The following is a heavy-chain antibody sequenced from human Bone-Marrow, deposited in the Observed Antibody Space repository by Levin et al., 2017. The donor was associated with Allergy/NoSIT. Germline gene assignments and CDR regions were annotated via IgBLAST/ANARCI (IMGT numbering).Heavy chain of an antibody. D-gene: IGHD3-10*01. CDR3: AGSGNYLPYFDS. CDR1: GFTFSSSA. CDR2: IVVGSSNT. V-gene: IGHV1-58*01. J-gene: IGHJ4*02. Sequence: SVKVSRKASGFTFSSSALHWVRQARGQRPEWIGWIVVGSSNTKYAQKFQERVTLTSDMSTSTAYMELSSLRSEDTAVYYCAGSGNYLPYFDSWGQGTLVTVSS.